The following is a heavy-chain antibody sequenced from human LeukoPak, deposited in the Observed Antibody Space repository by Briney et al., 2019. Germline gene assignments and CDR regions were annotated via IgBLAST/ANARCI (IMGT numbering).Heavy chain of an antibody. CDR2: IYHSGST. V-gene: IGHV4-38-2*02. CDR1: GYSISSGYY. Sequence: SETLSLTCTVSGYSISSGYYWGWIRQPPGKGLEWIGSIYHSGSTYYNPSLKSRVTISVDTSKNQFSLKLSSVTAADTAVYYCARAGRLTGDRDYWGQGTLVTVSS. CDR3: ARAGRLTGDRDY. D-gene: IGHD7-27*01. J-gene: IGHJ4*02.